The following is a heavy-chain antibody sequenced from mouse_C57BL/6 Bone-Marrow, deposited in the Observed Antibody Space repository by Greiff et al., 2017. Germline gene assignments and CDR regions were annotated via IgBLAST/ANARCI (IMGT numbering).Heavy chain of an antibody. CDR3: ARLWDGAWFAY. CDR2: ISNGGGST. Sequence: VESGGGLVQPGGSLKLSCAASGFTFSDYYMYWVRQTPEKRLEWVAYISNGGGSTYYPDTVKGRFTISRDNAKNTLYLQMSRLKSEDTAMYYCARLWDGAWFAYWGQGTLVTVSA. D-gene: IGHD4-1*01. CDR1: GFTFSDYY. J-gene: IGHJ3*01. V-gene: IGHV5-12*01.